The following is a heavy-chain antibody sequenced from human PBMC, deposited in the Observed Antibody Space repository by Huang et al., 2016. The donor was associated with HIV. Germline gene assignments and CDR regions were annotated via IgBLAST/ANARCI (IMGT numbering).Heavy chain of an antibody. D-gene: IGHD1-20*01. CDR2: IYTSWRT. CDR3: ARGGTYNTRGWYFDY. J-gene: IGHJ4*02. Sequence: QVQLQESGPRLVKPSQTLSLTCAVSGDSINSANYYWSWIRQPAGKGLEWIGHIYTSWRTNYNHSHKSRVTISVDTSKNQYSLKLTSVTASDTAIYYCARGGTYNTRGWYFDYWGQGTLVPVSS. V-gene: IGHV4-61*09. CDR1: GDSINSANYY.